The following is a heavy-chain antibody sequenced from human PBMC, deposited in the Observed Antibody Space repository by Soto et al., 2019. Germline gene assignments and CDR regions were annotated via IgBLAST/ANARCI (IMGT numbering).Heavy chain of an antibody. D-gene: IGHD3-10*01. CDR2: IKGDGSIT. V-gene: IGHV3-74*01. J-gene: IGHJ6*03. CDR1: GFTFSNYW. Sequence: QVVESGGGLVQPGGSLRLSCTASGFTFSNYWIHWVRQASGKGLVWVSRIKGDGSITNYADSVRGRFRISRDNAKNTVYLQMDSLRAEDTAVYYCARGASGRYYREVWGKGTTVTVS. CDR3: ARGASGRYYREV.